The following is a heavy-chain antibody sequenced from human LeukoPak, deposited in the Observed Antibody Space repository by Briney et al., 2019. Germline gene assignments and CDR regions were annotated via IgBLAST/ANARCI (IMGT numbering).Heavy chain of an antibody. CDR3: AKKSPYGGADK. Sequence: GGSLRLACAASGFTFSSYAMSWVRQAPGKGLEWVSAISGSGGNTYYADSVKGRFTISRDNSKNTLYLQMNSLRDEDTAVYYCAKKSPYGGADKRGQGTLVTVSS. CDR1: GFTFSSYA. V-gene: IGHV3-23*01. D-gene: IGHD4-23*01. J-gene: IGHJ4*02. CDR2: ISGSGGNT.